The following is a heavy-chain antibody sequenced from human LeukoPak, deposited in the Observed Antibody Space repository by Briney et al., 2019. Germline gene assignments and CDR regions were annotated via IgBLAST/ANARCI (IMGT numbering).Heavy chain of an antibody. CDR1: GYTFTTYA. CDR3: AKVAVAGPGRGRYFDY. J-gene: IGHJ4*02. CDR2: INAGNGNT. D-gene: IGHD6-19*01. V-gene: IGHV1-3*03. Sequence: ASVRVSSKASGYTFTTYAMHWGRHAPGQRREWMGWINAGNGNTKYSQEFQGRVTITRDTSASTAYMELSSLRSEDMAVYYCAKVAVAGPGRGRYFDYWGQGTLVTVSS.